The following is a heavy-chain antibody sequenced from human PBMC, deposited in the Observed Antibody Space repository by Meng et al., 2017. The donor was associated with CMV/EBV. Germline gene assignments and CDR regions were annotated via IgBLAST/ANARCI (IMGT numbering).Heavy chain of an antibody. V-gene: IGHV3-20*01. CDR1: GFTFDDYG. Sequence: SGFTFDDYGMSWVRQAPGKGLEWVSGINWNGGSTGYADSVKGRFTISRDNAKNSLYLQMNSLRAEDTALYHRARGSSGSYVRGWFDPWGQGTLVTVSS. D-gene: IGHD1-26*01. CDR3: ARGSSGSYVRGWFDP. J-gene: IGHJ5*02. CDR2: INWNGGST.